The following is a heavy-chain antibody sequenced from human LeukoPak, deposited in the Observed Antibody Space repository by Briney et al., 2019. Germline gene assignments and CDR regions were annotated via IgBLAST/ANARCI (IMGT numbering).Heavy chain of an antibody. CDR2: IYYSGST. Sequence: PSETLSLTCTVSGGSISSYYWSWIRQPPGKELEWIGYIYYSGSTNYNPSLKSRVTISVDTSKNQFSLKLSSVTAADTAVYYCARQKLTQDAFDIWGQETMVTVSS. CDR1: GGSISSYY. CDR3: ARQKLTQDAFDI. D-gene: IGHD1-7*01. J-gene: IGHJ3*02. V-gene: IGHV4-59*08.